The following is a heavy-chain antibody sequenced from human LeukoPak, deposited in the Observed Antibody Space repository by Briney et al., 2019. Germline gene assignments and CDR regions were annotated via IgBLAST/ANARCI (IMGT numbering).Heavy chain of an antibody. CDR1: GGSISSYY. V-gene: IGHV4-4*07. D-gene: IGHD3-22*01. Sequence: PSETLSLTCTVSGGSISSYYWSWIRQPAGKGLEWIGRIYTSGSTNYNPSLKSRVTMSVDTSKNQFSLKLSSVTAADTAVYYCAREDYDSSGYYIYYYMDVWGKGTTVTVSS. J-gene: IGHJ6*03. CDR3: AREDYDSSGYYIYYYMDV. CDR2: IYTSGST.